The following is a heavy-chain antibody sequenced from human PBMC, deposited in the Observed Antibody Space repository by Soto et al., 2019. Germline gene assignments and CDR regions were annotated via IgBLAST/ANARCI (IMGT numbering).Heavy chain of an antibody. Sequence: KPSETLSLTCTVSGGSVSSGSYYWSWIRQPPGKGLEWIGYIYYSGSTNYNPSLKSRVTISVDTSKNQFSLKLSSVTAADTAVYYCARARGVGALQVNFDYWGQGTLVTVSS. CDR1: GGSVSSGSYY. V-gene: IGHV4-61*01. D-gene: IGHD1-26*01. CDR3: ARARGVGALQVNFDY. CDR2: IYYSGST. J-gene: IGHJ4*02.